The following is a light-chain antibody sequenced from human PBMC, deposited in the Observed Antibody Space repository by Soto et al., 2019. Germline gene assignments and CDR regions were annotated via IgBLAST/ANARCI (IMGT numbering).Light chain of an antibody. J-gene: IGKJ1*01. Sequence: DIQMTHSPATLSASVLYRVTITCRASQSISSWLAWYQQKPGKAPKLLIYDASSLESGVPSRFSGSGSGTDFTLTISSLQPEDFATYYCQQSYSTPRTFGQGTKVDIK. CDR1: QSISSW. CDR2: DAS. CDR3: QQSYSTPRT. V-gene: IGKV1-39*01.